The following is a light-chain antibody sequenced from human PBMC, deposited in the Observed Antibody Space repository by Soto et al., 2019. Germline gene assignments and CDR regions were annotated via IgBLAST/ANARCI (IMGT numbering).Light chain of an antibody. V-gene: IGKV3-20*01. J-gene: IGKJ1*01. CDR3: PQYGTSPRT. Sequence: EIVLTQSPGTLSLSPGERATLSCRASQSVSSNNLAWYQHKRGQAPRLLMYGASSRATGIPDRFSGSGSGPDFTLTITRLEPEDFAVYYGPQYGTSPRTFGQGTKVEIK. CDR2: GAS. CDR1: QSVSSNN.